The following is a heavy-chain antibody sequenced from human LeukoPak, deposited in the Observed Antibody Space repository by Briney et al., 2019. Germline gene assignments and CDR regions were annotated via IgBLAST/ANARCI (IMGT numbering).Heavy chain of an antibody. CDR1: GFTFSSYA. V-gene: IGHV3-30*04. CDR3: ARGSKSYGDYIRSRIHYFDY. CDR2: ISYDGSNK. D-gene: IGHD4-17*01. Sequence: GRSLRLSCAASGFTFSSYAMHWVRQPPGKGLGWVAVISYDGSNKYYAGSVKGRFTISRDNSKNTLYLQMNSLRAEDTAVYYCARGSKSYGDYIRSRIHYFDYWGQGTLVTVSS. J-gene: IGHJ4*02.